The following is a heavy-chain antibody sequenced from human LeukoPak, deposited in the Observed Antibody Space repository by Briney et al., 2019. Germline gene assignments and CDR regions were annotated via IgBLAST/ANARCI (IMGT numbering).Heavy chain of an antibody. CDR1: GFTFSSYA. V-gene: IGHV3-23*01. J-gene: IGHJ4*02. CDR3: ASIFSSGYSYFDY. D-gene: IGHD5-18*01. Sequence: GGSLRLSCAASGFTFSSYAMSWVRQAPGKGLEWVSAISGSVGSTYYADSVKGRFTISRDNSKNTLYLQMNSLRAEDTAVYYCASIFSSGYSYFDYWGQGTLVTVSS. CDR2: ISGSVGST.